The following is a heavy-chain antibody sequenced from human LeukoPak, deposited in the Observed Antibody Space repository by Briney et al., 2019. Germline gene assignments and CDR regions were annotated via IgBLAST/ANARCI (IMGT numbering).Heavy chain of an antibody. Sequence: SVKVSCKASGGTFSSYAISWVRQAPGQGVEWMGGIIPIFGTANYAQKFQGRVTITTDESTSTAYMELSSLRSEDTAVYYCARDKLGSIAAAGPLNWFDPWGQGTLVTVSS. J-gene: IGHJ5*02. V-gene: IGHV1-69*05. CDR1: GGTFSSYA. CDR2: IIPIFGTA. D-gene: IGHD6-13*01. CDR3: ARDKLGSIAAAGPLNWFDP.